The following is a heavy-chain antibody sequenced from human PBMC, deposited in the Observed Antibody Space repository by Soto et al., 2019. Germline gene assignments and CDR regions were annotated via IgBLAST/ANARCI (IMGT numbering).Heavy chain of an antibody. Sequence: PGGSLRLSCAASGFTFSSYGMHWVRQAPGKGLEWVAVISYDGSNKYYADSVKGRFTISRDNSKNTLYLQMNSLRAEDTAVYYCAKAGGHCGSTSCYSIYYFDYWGQGTLVTVSS. J-gene: IGHJ4*02. V-gene: IGHV3-30*18. CDR3: AKAGGHCGSTSCYSIYYFDY. CDR1: GFTFSSYG. D-gene: IGHD2-2*01. CDR2: ISYDGSNK.